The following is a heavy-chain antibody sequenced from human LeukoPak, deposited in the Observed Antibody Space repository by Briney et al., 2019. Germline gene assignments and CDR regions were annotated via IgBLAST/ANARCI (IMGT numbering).Heavy chain of an antibody. CDR3: ARDEGSGTALFDY. J-gene: IGHJ4*02. D-gene: IGHD6-25*01. CDR2: ISSSSSYI. V-gene: IGHV3-21*01. Sequence: PGGSLRLSCAASGFTFSSYSMNWVRQAPGKGLEWVSSISSSSSYIYYADSVKGRFTISRDNSKNSLYLQMNSLRAEDTAVYYCARDEGSGTALFDYWGQGTLVTVSS. CDR1: GFTFSSYS.